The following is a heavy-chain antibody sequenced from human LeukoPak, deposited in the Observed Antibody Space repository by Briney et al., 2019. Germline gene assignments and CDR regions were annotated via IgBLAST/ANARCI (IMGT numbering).Heavy chain of an antibody. CDR1: GITFRHHA. Sequence: GGSLRLSCVASGITFRHHAMTWVRQAPGKGLEWVSSIFDSGAPSYYADSVKGRFTISRDNSRNTFYLQMENLRAEDSATYYCTKAVGGGRDAYDIWGQGTGVIVSS. J-gene: IGHJ3*02. CDR3: TKAVGGGRDAYDI. V-gene: IGHV3-23*01. D-gene: IGHD3-16*01. CDR2: IFDSGAPS.